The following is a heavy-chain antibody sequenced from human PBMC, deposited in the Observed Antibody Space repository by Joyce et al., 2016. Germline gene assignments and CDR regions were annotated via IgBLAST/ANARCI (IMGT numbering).Heavy chain of an antibody. Sequence: EVQLVESGGGLVQPGGSLRLSCAASGFTFSSYWMYWVRQGPGKGLVWDSRSNTDGSSTSYADSVKGRFTISRDNAKNTLYLQMNSLRAEDTDVYYCARDGYSYVFDYWGQGTLVTVSS. D-gene: IGHD5-18*01. J-gene: IGHJ4*02. CDR2: SNTDGSST. V-gene: IGHV3-74*01. CDR1: GFTFSSYW. CDR3: ARDGYSYVFDY.